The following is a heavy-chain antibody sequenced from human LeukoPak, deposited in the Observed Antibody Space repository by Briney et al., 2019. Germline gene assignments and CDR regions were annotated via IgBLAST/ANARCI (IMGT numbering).Heavy chain of an antibody. J-gene: IGHJ4*02. D-gene: IGHD7-27*01. CDR3: TREVWGSTFPDY. CDR2: THHSGAT. CDR1: GYSISSGYF. Sequence: SETLSLTCSVSGYSISSGYFWGWIRQPPGKGPEWIATTHHSGATYYNPSLKSRVTLSVDTSKNQVSLKMTSVTAADTGVYYCTREVWGSTFPDYWGQGTLVTVSS. V-gene: IGHV4-38-2*02.